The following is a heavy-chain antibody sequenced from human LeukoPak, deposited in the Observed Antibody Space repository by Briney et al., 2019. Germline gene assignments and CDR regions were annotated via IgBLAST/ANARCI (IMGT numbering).Heavy chain of an antibody. CDR3: ARLGPVSSSWYDYYYYYMDV. Sequence: KSGGSLRLSCAASGFTFSSYSMNWVRQAPGKGLEWVSSISSSSSYIYYADSVKGRFTISRDNAKNSLYLQMNSLRAEDTAVYYCARLGPVSSSWYDYYYYYMDVWGKGTTVTVSS. J-gene: IGHJ6*03. V-gene: IGHV3-21*01. CDR2: ISSSSSYI. CDR1: GFTFSSYS. D-gene: IGHD6-13*01.